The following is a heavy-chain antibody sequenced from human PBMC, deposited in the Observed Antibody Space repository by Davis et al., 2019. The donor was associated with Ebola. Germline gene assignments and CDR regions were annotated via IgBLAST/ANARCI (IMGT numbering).Heavy chain of an antibody. V-gene: IGHV3-21*05. CDR3: ARGIASIAARPHNWFDP. CDR1: GFTFSSYW. CDR2: ISGGYT. D-gene: IGHD6-6*01. J-gene: IGHJ5*02. Sequence: GGSLRLSCAASGFTFSSYWMSWVRQAPGKGLEWVAYISGGYTYYADSVKGRFTISRDNAKNSLYLQMNSLRAEDTAVYYCARGIASIAARPHNWFDPWGQGTLVTVSS.